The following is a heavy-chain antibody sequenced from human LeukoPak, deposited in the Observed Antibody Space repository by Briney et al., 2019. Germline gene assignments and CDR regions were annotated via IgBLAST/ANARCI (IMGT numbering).Heavy chain of an antibody. CDR2: IYHSGST. J-gene: IGHJ5*02. D-gene: IGHD2-2*03. V-gene: IGHV4-38-2*01. CDR3: ARLGYCSTTSCYNWFDP. CDR1: GYSISSGYY. Sequence: SETLSLTCAVSGYSISSGYYWGWTRQPPGKGLEWIGSIYHSGSTYYNPSLKSRVTISVDTSKNQFSLKLSSVTAADTAVYYCARLGYCSTTSCYNWFDPWGQGTLVTVSS.